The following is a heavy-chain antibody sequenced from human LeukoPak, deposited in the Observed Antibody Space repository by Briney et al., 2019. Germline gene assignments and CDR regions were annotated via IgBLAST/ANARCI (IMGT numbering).Heavy chain of an antibody. CDR2: IYWDDDK. J-gene: IGHJ4*02. V-gene: IGHV2-5*02. Sequence: SGPTLVNPTQTLTLTCTFSGFSLSTSGVTVGWIRQPPGEALEWLALIYWDDDKRYSPSLKSRLTITKDTSKNQVVLTMTNMDPVDTATYYCAHTQVVRGVIVTYYFDYWGQGTLVTVSS. D-gene: IGHD3-10*01. CDR1: GFSLSTSGVT. CDR3: AHTQVVRGVIVTYYFDY.